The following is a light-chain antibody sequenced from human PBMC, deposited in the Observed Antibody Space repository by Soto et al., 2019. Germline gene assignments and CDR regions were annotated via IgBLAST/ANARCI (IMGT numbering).Light chain of an antibody. Sequence: DIQMTQSPSSLSASVGDRVTITCRASQSISSYLNWYQQKPGKAPKLLIYAASSLQSGVPSRFSGSGSETDFTLTISSLPPEDFATYYCQQSYSTLTFGGGTKVDIK. CDR3: QQSYSTLT. CDR2: AAS. V-gene: IGKV1-39*01. J-gene: IGKJ4*01. CDR1: QSISSY.